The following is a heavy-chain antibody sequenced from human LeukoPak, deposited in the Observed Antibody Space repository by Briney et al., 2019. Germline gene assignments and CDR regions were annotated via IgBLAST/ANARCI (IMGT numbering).Heavy chain of an antibody. V-gene: IGHV1-46*01. CDR3: ARSLSGYSYGGQPIRPLDLFDY. CDR2: INPSGGGT. CDR1: GYTFTSYY. J-gene: IGHJ4*02. Sequence: ASVKVSCKASGYTFTSYYMHWVRQAPGQGLEWMGIINPSGGGTSYAQKFQGRVTMTRDMSTSTVYMELSSLRSEDTAVYYCARSLSGYSYGGQPIRPLDLFDYWGQGTLVTVSS. D-gene: IGHD5-18*01.